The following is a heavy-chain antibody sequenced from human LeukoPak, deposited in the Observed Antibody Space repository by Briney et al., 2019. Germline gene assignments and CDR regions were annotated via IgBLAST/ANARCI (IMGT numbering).Heavy chain of an antibody. CDR3: ASRSTYYYDSSGYLRRGYFDY. CDR1: GGSFGGYY. Sequence: SETLSLTCAVYGGSFGGYYWSWIRQPPGKGLEWIGEINHSGSTNYNPSLKSRVTISVDTSKNRFSLKLSSVTAADTAVYYCASRSTYYYDSSGYLRRGYFDYWGQGTLVTVSS. V-gene: IGHV4-34*01. D-gene: IGHD3-22*01. CDR2: INHSGST. J-gene: IGHJ4*02.